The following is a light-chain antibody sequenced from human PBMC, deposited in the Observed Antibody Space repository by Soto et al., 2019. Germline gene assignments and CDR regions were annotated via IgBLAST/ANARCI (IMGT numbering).Light chain of an antibody. CDR3: CSYGGRSTYV. CDR2: EVS. V-gene: IGLV2-23*02. CDR1: SSDVGSYNL. Sequence: QSVLTQPASVSGSPGQSITISCTGTSSDVGSYNLVSWYQQHPGKAPKLMIYEVSKRPSGVSNRFSGSKSANTASLTISGLQADDEADYYCCSYGGRSTYVFGTGTNSPS. J-gene: IGLJ1*01.